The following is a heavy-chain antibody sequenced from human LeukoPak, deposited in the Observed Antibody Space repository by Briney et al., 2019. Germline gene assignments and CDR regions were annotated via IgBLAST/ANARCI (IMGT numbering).Heavy chain of an antibody. Sequence: GGSLRLSCAASGFIFSDFYMSWIRQAPGKGLEWVSDISSSGSVRYYADSVKGRFTISRDNAKRSLHLQTNSLRAEDTAVYYCARAGEYSSSLSWFDPWGQGTLVTVSS. J-gene: IGHJ5*02. CDR2: ISSSGSVR. D-gene: IGHD6-6*01. CDR1: GFIFSDFY. V-gene: IGHV3-11*01. CDR3: ARAGEYSSSLSWFDP.